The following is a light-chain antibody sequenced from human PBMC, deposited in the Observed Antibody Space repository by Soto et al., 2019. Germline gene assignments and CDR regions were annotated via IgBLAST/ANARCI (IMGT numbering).Light chain of an antibody. CDR2: DVS. V-gene: IGLV2-14*03. J-gene: IGLJ1*01. CDR1: SSDVGAYNF. CDR3: ISYTSSSTHV. Sequence: QSALTQPASVSGSPGQSITISCTGTSSDVGAYNFVSWYQQHPGKLPKLMIFDVSRRPSGVSDRFSGSKSGNTASLTISGLQAEDECDYYCISYTSSSTHVFGSGTKITVL.